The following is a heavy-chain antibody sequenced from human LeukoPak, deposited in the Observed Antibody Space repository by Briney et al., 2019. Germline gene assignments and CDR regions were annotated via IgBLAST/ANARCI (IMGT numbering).Heavy chain of an antibody. V-gene: IGHV4-4*07. J-gene: IGHJ5*02. CDR1: GVSFSSYY. CDR2: IFSSGNT. CDR3: ARDRAVGWFDP. Sequence: PSETLSLTCTVSGVSFSSYYWTWIRQPAGKGLEWIGRIFSSGNTNYNPSLESRVTMSIDTSKNQFSLKLTSVTAADTAVYYCARDRAVGWFDPWGQGTLVTVSS.